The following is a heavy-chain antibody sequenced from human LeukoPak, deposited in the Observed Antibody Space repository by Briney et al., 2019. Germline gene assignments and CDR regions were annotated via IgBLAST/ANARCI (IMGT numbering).Heavy chain of an antibody. J-gene: IGHJ4*02. CDR3: AKDRAIRLFDY. CDR1: GFTFSSYA. CDR2: ISGSGGST. Sequence: GGSLRLSCAASGFTFSSYAMSWVRQAPRKGLERVSAISGSGGSTYYADSVKGRFTISRDNSKNTLYLQMNSLRAEDTAVYYCAKDRAIRLFDYWGQGTLVTVSS. V-gene: IGHV3-23*01.